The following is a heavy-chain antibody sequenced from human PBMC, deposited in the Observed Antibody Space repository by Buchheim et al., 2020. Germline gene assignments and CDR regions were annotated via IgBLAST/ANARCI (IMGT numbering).Heavy chain of an antibody. J-gene: IGHJ6*02. CDR1: GFTFSDYY. CDR3: ARDLITIFGVARGYYGMDV. CDR2: ISSSSSYT. D-gene: IGHD3-3*01. V-gene: IGHV3-11*06. Sequence: QVQLVESGGGLVKPGGSLRLSCAASGFTFSDYYMSWIRQAPGKGLERVSYISSSSSYTNYADSVKGRFTISRDNAKNSLYLQMNSLRAEDTAVYYCARDLITIFGVARGYYGMDVWGQGTT.